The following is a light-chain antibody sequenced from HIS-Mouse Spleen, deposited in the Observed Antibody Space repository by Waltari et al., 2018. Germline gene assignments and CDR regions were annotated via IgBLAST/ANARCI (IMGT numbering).Light chain of an antibody. V-gene: IGLV2-11*01. CDR2: DVS. Sequence: QSALAQPRSVSGSPGQSVTISCTGTSSDFGGYNYVPWYQQHSGKAPKLMIYDVSKRPSGVPDRFSGSKSGNTASLTISGLQAEDEADYYCCSYAGSYTVVFGGGTKLTVL. CDR3: CSYAGSYTVV. CDR1: SSDFGGYNY. J-gene: IGLJ2*01.